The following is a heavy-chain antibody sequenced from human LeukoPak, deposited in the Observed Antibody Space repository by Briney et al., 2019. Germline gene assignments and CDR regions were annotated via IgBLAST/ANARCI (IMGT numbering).Heavy chain of an antibody. J-gene: IGHJ4*02. Sequence: ASVKVSCKASGYSFTSFSISWVRQVPGQGLECMGWISTYTGDTRYSQKLQGRVTMTTDTSTSTAYMELRSLRSDDTAVYYCARTGVLRYFDWDKPDYWGQGTLVTVSS. D-gene: IGHD3-9*01. CDR2: ISTYTGDT. CDR3: ARTGVLRYFDWDKPDY. V-gene: IGHV1-18*01. CDR1: GYSFTSFS.